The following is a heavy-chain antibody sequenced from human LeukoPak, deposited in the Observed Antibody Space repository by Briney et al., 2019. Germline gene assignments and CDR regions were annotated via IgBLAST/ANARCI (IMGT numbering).Heavy chain of an antibody. CDR2: IYYSGST. CDR1: GGSISSYY. CDR3: AREKSYSSYHWFDP. Sequence: PSETLSLTCTVSGGSISSYYWSWIRQPPGKGLEWIGYIYYSGSTNYNPSLKSRATISVDTSKNQFSLKLSSVTAADTAVYYCAREKSYSSYHWFDPWGQGTLVTVSS. V-gene: IGHV4-59*01. J-gene: IGHJ5*02. D-gene: IGHD6-19*01.